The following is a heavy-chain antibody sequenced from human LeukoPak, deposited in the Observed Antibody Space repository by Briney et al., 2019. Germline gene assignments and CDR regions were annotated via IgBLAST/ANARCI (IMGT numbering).Heavy chain of an antibody. V-gene: IGHV4-59*08. J-gene: IGHJ6*03. CDR2: IYYSGST. D-gene: IGHD3-3*01. CDR3: ARGRITIFGVVSHYYYYYMDV. Sequence: SETLSLTCTVSGGSISSYYWSWIRQPPGKGLGWIGYIYYSGSTNYNPSLKSRVTISVDTSKNQFSLKLSSVTAADTAVYYCARGRITIFGVVSHYYYYYMDVWGKGTTVTVSS. CDR1: GGSISSYY.